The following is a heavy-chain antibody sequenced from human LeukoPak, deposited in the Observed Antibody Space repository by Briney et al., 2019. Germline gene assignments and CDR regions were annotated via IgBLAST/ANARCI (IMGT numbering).Heavy chain of an antibody. V-gene: IGHV6-1*01. Sequence: SQTLSLTCAISGDSVSSNIAAWNWVRQSPSRGLEWLGRTYYRSKWYNDYAVSVESRITINPDTPKNQFSLQLNSVTPEDTAVYFCARDLLGAAPPFDYWGQGTLVTVSS. CDR3: ARDLLGAAPPFDY. D-gene: IGHD6-6*01. CDR1: GDSVSSNIAA. J-gene: IGHJ4*02. CDR2: TYYRSKWYN.